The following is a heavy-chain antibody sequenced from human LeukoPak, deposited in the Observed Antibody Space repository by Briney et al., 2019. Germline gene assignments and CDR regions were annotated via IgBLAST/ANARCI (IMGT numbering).Heavy chain of an antibody. CDR2: IYSDFST. D-gene: IGHD3-16*01. CDR3: ARNEFGREYFDL. V-gene: IGHV3-53*01. CDR1: GFTVSNNY. J-gene: IGHJ2*01. Sequence: GGSLRLSCAASGFTVSNNYMSWVRQAPGKGLEWVSVIYSDFSTYYADSVKGRFTFSRDNVKNTLYLHMNNLRAEDTAVYYCARNEFGREYFDLWGRGTLVTVSS.